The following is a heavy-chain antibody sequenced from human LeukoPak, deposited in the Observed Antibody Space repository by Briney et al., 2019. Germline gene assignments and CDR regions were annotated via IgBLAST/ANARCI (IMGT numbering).Heavy chain of an antibody. D-gene: IGHD6-13*01. V-gene: IGHV3-7*04. Sequence: GGSLRLFCAASGFTFSRYWMSWVRQAPGRGLEWVANIKEDGSEKDYVDSVKGRFTISRDGAKNSLHLQMNSLRAEDTAVYYCARAGYSNSCFDYWGQGTLVTVSS. CDR2: IKEDGSEK. CDR3: ARAGYSNSCFDY. J-gene: IGHJ4*02. CDR1: GFTFSRYW.